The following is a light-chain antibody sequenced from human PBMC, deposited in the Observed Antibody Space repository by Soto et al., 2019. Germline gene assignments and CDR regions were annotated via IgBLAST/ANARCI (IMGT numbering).Light chain of an antibody. Sequence: IGLKHTPATVSLLQREKATLASGVSQSVSSNLAWYQQIPGRAPRLLXYCAATRAAGIPARFSASGSGTEFILTSTSLQAADFAVYYYQQFNSRPPITFGQGTRLENK. CDR2: CAA. CDR1: QSVSSN. V-gene: IGKV3-15*01. CDR3: QQFNSRPPIT. J-gene: IGKJ5*01.